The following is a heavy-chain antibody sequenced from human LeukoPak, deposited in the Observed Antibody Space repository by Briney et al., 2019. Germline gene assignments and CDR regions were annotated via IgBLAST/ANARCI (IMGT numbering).Heavy chain of an antibody. J-gene: IGHJ4*02. CDR2: IYYSGST. CDR1: GGSISSSSYY. D-gene: IGHD3-10*01. V-gene: IGHV4-39*07. Sequence: SETLSLTCTVSGGSISSSSYYWGWIRQPPGKGLEWIGYIYYSGSTYYNPSLKSRVTISEDTSKNQFSLKLSSVTAADTAVYYCARGFGYYYGSGIERRLDYWGQGTLVTVSS. CDR3: ARGFGYYYGSGIERRLDY.